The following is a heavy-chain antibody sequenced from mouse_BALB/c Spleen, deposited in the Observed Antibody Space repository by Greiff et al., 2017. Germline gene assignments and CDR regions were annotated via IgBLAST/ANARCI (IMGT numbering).Heavy chain of an antibody. CDR2: IYPGDGDT. J-gene: IGHJ4*01. V-gene: IGHV1-82*01. D-gene: IGHD2-4*01. Sequence: QVQLQQSGPELVKPGASVKISCKASGYAFSSSWMNWVKQRPGQGLEWIGRIYPGDGDTNYNGKFKGKATLTADKSSSSAYMQLSSLTSVDSAVYFCARGLRRGAMDYWGQGTSVTVSA. CDR3: ARGLRRGAMDY. CDR1: GYAFSSSW.